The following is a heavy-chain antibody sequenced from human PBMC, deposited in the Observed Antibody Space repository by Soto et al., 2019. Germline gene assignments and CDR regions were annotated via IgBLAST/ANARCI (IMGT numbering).Heavy chain of an antibody. D-gene: IGHD3-22*01. CDR3: ARDYDSSGLPGP. Sequence: ASVKVSCKASGGTFSSYAISWVRQAPGQGLEWMGGIIPIFGTANYAQKFQGRITITADESTSTAYMELSSLRSEATAVYYCARDYDSSGLPGPWGQGTLVTVSS. J-gene: IGHJ5*02. CDR2: IIPIFGTA. CDR1: GGTFSSYA. V-gene: IGHV1-69*13.